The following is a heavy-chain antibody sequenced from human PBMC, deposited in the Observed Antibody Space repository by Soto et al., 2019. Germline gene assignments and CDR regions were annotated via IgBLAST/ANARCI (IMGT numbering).Heavy chain of an antibody. CDR2: IIPIFGTA. CDR1: GGTFSSYA. D-gene: IGHD5-12*01. V-gene: IGHV1-69*13. Sequence: ASVKVSCKASGGTFSSYAISWVRQAPGQGLEWMGGIIPIFGTANYAQKFQGRVTITADESTSTAYMELSSLRSEDTAVYYCAREWLQLPYYYGMDVWGQGTTVTVSS. J-gene: IGHJ6*02. CDR3: AREWLQLPYYYGMDV.